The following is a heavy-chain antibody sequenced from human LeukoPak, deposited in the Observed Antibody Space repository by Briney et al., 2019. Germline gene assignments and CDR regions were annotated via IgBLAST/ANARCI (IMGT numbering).Heavy chain of an antibody. CDR3: PHRVNALTTSWGVFAI. V-gene: IGHV2-5*01. J-gene: IGHJ3*02. CDR2: IYWNDDK. Sequence: SGPTLMKPTQTLTLTCTFSGFSLTTSGVGVGWIRQPPGKALEWLALIYWNDDKRYSPSLKSRLTITTDTSKNQVVLTMTNMYPVQTPPFHCPHRVNALTTSWGVFAIGGQGTM. CDR1: GFSLTTSGVG. D-gene: IGHD7-27*01.